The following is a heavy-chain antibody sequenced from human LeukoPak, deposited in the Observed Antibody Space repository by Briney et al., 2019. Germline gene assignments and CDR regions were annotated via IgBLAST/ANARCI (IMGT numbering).Heavy chain of an antibody. Sequence: ASLKVSCKASGGTFSSYTISWVRQAPGQGLEWMGRIIPILGIANYAQKFQGRVTITADKSTSTAYMELSSLRSEHTVVYYCAVYHYDSSGWGQGTMVTVSS. V-gene: IGHV1-69*02. CDR3: AVYHYDSSG. J-gene: IGHJ4*02. D-gene: IGHD3-22*01. CDR1: GGTFSSYT. CDR2: IIPILGIA.